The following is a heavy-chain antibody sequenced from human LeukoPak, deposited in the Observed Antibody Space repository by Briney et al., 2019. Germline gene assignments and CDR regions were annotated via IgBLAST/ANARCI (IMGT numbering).Heavy chain of an antibody. D-gene: IGHD3-10*01. V-gene: IGHV1-18*01. J-gene: IGHJ4*02. CDR2: ISAYNGNT. Sequence: GASVKVSCKASGYTFTSYGISWVRQAPGQGLEWMGWISAYNGNTNYAQELQGRVTMTTDTSTSTAYMELRSLRSDDTAVYYCARDLSRSYYGSRSGCDYWGQGTLVTVSS. CDR3: ARDLSRSYYGSRSGCDY. CDR1: GYTFTSYG.